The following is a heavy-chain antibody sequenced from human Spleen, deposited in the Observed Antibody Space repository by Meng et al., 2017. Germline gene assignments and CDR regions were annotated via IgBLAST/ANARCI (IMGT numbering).Heavy chain of an antibody. Sequence: SETLSLTCTVSGGSISNYYWSWIRQPPGKGLEWIGYIYYSGTTYYNPSLKSRVTISVDTSRKQFSLKLSSVTAADSAVYYCARGPTTMAHDFDYWGQGTLVTVSS. J-gene: IGHJ4*02. CDR1: GGSISNYY. CDR3: ARGPTTMAHDFDY. D-gene: IGHD4-11*01. CDR2: IYYSGTT. V-gene: IGHV4-59*12.